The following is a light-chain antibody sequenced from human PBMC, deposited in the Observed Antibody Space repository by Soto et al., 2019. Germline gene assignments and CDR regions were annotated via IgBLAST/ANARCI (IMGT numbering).Light chain of an antibody. CDR3: QHYGTSPPSWT. Sequence: PGERATLSCRASQSVSSNYLAGYQQKPGQAPRLLIYTASTRATGIPDRFSGSGSGTDFTLTISRLEPEDFAVYYCQHYGTSPPSWTFGQGTKVEIK. CDR2: TAS. V-gene: IGKV3-20*01. CDR1: QSVSSNY. J-gene: IGKJ1*01.